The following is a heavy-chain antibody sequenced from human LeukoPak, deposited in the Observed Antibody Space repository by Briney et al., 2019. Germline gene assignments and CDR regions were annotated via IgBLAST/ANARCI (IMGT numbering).Heavy chain of an antibody. J-gene: IGHJ4*02. CDR2: ISGSGGST. CDR1: GFTFSSYA. V-gene: IGHV3-23*01. CDR3: AKDYYDSSGYWDRLNY. D-gene: IGHD3-22*01. Sequence: GGSLRLSCAASGFTFSSYAMSWVRQAPGKGLEWVSAISGSGGSTYYADSVKGRFTISRDNSKNTLYLQMNSLRAEDPAVYYCAKDYYDSSGYWDRLNYWGQGTLVTVSS.